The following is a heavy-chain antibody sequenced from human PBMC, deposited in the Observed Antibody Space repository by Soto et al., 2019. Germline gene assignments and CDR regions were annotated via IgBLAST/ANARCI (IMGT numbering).Heavy chain of an antibody. CDR2: LSWNGVTI. D-gene: IGHD3-22*01. J-gene: IGHJ6*02. CDR1: GFTFDDYA. CDR3: AASRAYDSSDYSGFHYGMDV. V-gene: IGHV3-9*01. Sequence: EVQLVESGGDLVQPGRSLRLSCAASGFTFDDYAVHWVRQVPGKGLQWVSGLSWNGVTIGYAASVKGRFTISRDNAKKSLYLQMNGLIPDDTAFYYCAASRAYDSSDYSGFHYGMDVCGLGTTVTVS.